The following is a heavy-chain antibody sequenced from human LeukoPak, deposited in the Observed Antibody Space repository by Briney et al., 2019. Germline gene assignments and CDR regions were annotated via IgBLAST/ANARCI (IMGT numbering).Heavy chain of an antibody. CDR1: GGTFSSYA. Sequence: AASVKVSCKASGGTFSSYAISWVRQAPGQGLEWMGRTIPILGIANYAQKFQGRVTITADKSTSTAYMKLSSLRSEDTAVYYCARIAAAGTTTAAFDIWGQGTMVTVSS. J-gene: IGHJ3*02. D-gene: IGHD6-13*01. CDR3: ARIAAAGTTTAAFDI. V-gene: IGHV1-69*04. CDR2: TIPILGIA.